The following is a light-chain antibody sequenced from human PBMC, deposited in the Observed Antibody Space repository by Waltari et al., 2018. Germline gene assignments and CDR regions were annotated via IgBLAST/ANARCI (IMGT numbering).Light chain of an antibody. J-gene: IGLJ2*01. CDR1: SPNLGSNY. CDR2: RDN. Sequence: QPVLIQPPSASGTPGTRVTIPCPGSSPNLGSNYVYWYQQVPGMAPKLLMYRDNWRPSGVPDRFSGSKSGTSASLAISGVRSEDEADYHCAAWDDVLSGVVFGGGTKLIVL. CDR3: AAWDDVLSGVV. V-gene: IGLV1-47*01.